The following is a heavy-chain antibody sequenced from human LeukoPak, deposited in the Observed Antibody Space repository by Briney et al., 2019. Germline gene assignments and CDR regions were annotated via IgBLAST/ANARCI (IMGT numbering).Heavy chain of an antibody. D-gene: IGHD1-26*01. Sequence: GALRLSCAASGFTFSTYAMSWVRQAPGKGLEWGSGISGSGTNTYFADSVKGRFTISRDKSKNTLYLQMDSLRDEDTAVYYCAKSGNSGGGYYYFGMDVWGQGTTVTVSS. CDR1: GFTFSTYA. CDR3: AKSGNSGGGYYYFGMDV. J-gene: IGHJ6*02. V-gene: IGHV3-23*01. CDR2: ISGSGTNT.